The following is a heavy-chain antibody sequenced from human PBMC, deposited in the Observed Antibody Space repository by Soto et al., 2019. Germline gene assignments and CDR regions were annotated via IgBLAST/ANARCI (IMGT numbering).Heavy chain of an antibody. CDR1: GFTFSSYW. CDR3: ARDMAVDYMDV. J-gene: IGHJ6*03. CDR2: INSDGSST. Sequence: PGGSLRLSCAASGFTFSSYWMHWVRQAPGKGLVWVSRINSDGSSTSYADSVKGRFTTSRDNAKNTLYLQMNSLRAEDAAVYYCARDMAVDYMDVWGKGTTVTVSS. D-gene: IGHD3-10*01. V-gene: IGHV3-74*01.